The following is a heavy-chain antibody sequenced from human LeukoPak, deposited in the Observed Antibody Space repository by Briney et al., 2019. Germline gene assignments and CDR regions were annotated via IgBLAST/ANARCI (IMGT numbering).Heavy chain of an antibody. J-gene: IGHJ4*02. CDR3: ASEGVYYDILTGYYASFDY. Sequence: PSQTLSLTCTVSGGSISSGSYYWNWIRQPAGKGLEWIGRISTSVNPNYNPSLKSRVTISVDTSKNQFSLKLSSVTAADAAVYYCASEGVYYDILTGYYASFDYWGQGTLVTVSS. D-gene: IGHD3-9*01. CDR2: ISTSVNP. CDR1: GGSISSGSYY. V-gene: IGHV4-61*02.